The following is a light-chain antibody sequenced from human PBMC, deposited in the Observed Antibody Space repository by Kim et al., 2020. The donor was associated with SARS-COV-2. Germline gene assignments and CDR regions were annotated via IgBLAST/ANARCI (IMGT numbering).Light chain of an antibody. V-gene: IGKV1-27*01. Sequence: DIQMTQSPSSLSASVGDRVTITCRASQGINNYLAWYQQRPGKVPKLLIYAASTLQSGVPSRFSGSGFGTDFTLTISSLQPEDGATYYCQRYNSAPSTYGRGTKVNIK. CDR2: AAS. J-gene: IGKJ1*01. CDR1: QGINNY. CDR3: QRYNSAPST.